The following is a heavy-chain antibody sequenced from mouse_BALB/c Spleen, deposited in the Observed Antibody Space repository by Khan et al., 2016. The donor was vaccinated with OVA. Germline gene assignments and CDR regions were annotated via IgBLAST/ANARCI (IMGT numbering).Heavy chain of an antibody. CDR1: GFSLPNYS. D-gene: IGHD2-4*01. CDR2: IWSAGST. CDR3: ARRGYDYGRGALFAY. J-gene: IGHJ3*01. V-gene: IGHV2-2*02. Sequence: QVQLKQSGPGLVQPSQSLSITCTASGFSLPNYSVHWVRQSPGKGLEWLGVIWSAGSTDYNEAFIHRLTISKDNSRSQVFFKMNNLQPNDPAVYYCARRGYDYGRGALFAYWGQGTLVTVSA.